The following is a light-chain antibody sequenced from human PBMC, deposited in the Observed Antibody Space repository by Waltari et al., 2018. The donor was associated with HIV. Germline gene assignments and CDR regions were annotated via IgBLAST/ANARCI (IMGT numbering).Light chain of an antibody. J-gene: IGLJ3*02. Sequence: QSVLTQPPSVSGAPGQRVTISCTGNSSNIGAGFDVHWYQQLPETAPKLLIYGVTTRPSGVPDRFSGSKSSTSASRAITGLQAEDEADYYCQSYDSGLSVVFGGGTKLTVL. V-gene: IGLV1-40*01. CDR2: GVT. CDR1: SSNIGAGFD. CDR3: QSYDSGLSVV.